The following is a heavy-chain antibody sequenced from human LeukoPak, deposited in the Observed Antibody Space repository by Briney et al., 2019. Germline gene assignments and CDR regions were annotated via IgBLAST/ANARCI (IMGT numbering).Heavy chain of an antibody. Sequence: SETLSLTCTVSGGSISSYYWSWIRQPPGKGLEWIGYIYCSGSTNYNPSLKSRVTISVDTSKNQFSLKLSSVTAADTAVYYCARGVYANWFDPWGQGTLVTVSS. CDR2: IYCSGST. D-gene: IGHD2-8*01. CDR3: ARGVYANWFDP. V-gene: IGHV4-59*01. J-gene: IGHJ5*02. CDR1: GGSISSYY.